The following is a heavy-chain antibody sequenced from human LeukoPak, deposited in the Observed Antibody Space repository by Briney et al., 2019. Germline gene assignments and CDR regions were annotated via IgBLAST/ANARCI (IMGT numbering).Heavy chain of an antibody. J-gene: IGHJ3*02. CDR2: ISGSGGST. CDR3: ARDPATREYNWNYDDAFDI. D-gene: IGHD1-7*01. CDR1: GFTFSSYA. V-gene: IGHV3-23*01. Sequence: PGGSLRLSCAASGFTFSSYAMSWVRQAPGKGLEWVSAISGSGGSTYYADSVKGRFTISRDNSKNTLYLQMNSLRAEDTAVYYCARDPATREYNWNYDDAFDIWGQGTMVTVSS.